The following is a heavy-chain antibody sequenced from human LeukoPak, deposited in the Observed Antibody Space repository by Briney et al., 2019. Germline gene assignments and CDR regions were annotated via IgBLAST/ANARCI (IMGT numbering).Heavy chain of an antibody. J-gene: IGHJ5*02. Sequence: PSETLSLTCTVSGGSISSYYWSWIRQPPGKGLEWIGYIYYSGSTNYNPSLKSRVTISVDTSKNPFSLKLSSVTAAATAVYYCARRTWFGESFTFDPWGQGTLVTVSS. V-gene: IGHV4-59*01. CDR1: GGSISSYY. CDR2: IYYSGST. CDR3: ARRTWFGESFTFDP. D-gene: IGHD3-10*01.